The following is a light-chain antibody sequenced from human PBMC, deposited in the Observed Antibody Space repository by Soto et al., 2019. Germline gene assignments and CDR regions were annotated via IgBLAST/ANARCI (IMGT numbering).Light chain of an antibody. V-gene: IGLV3-1*01. J-gene: IGLJ1*01. CDR1: KLGDKY. CDR3: QAWDSSPLYV. CDR2: QDN. Sequence: SYELTQPPSVSVSPGQTASITCSGDKLGDKYACWYQQKPGQSPVLVIYQDNKRPSGIPERFSGSNSGNTATLTISGTQAMDEADYYCQAWDSSPLYVFGSGTKLPVL.